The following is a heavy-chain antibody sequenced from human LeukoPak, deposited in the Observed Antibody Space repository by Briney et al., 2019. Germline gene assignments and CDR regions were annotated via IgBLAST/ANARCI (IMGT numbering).Heavy chain of an antibody. CDR2: IYPGDSET. V-gene: IGHV5-51*01. CDR1: GYAFSNFW. D-gene: IGHD1/OR15-1a*01. CDR3: ARPTSKGGTYMSQSFDY. J-gene: IGHJ4*02. Sequence: GESPKISCQGSGYAFSNFWIGWVRQTPGKDLEWIGVIYPGDSETTYSPSLQGQVTISADKSTSTVYLQWSSLKASDSAMYYCARPTSKGGTYMSQSFDYWGPGTLVTVSS.